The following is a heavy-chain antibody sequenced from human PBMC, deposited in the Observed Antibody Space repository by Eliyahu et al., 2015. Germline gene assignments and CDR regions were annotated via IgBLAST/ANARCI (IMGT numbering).Heavy chain of an antibody. J-gene: IGHJ6*02. Sequence: EVQLVESGGGLVQPGGSLRLSCAASGFTFSDHYMDWVRQAPGXGLEWVGRTSNKANSYTTEYAASVKGRFTISRDDSKNSLYLQMNSLKTEDTAVYYCARDGGGPYYDSSGYYFGAGGMDVWGQGTTVTVSS. D-gene: IGHD3-22*01. CDR1: GFTFSDHY. CDR2: TSNKANSYTT. CDR3: ARDGGGPYYDSSGYYFGAGGMDV. V-gene: IGHV3-72*01.